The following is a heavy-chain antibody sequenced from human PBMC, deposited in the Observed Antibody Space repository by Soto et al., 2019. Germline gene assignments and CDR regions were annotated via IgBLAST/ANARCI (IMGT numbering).Heavy chain of an antibody. CDR3: ARGSSYYNSYYFDY. V-gene: IGHV4-59*01. J-gene: IGHJ4*02. CDR2: IYYSGST. D-gene: IGHD3-10*01. Sequence: QVQLQESGPGLVKPSETLSLTCTVSGGSISSYYWSWIRQPPGKGLEWIGYIYYSGSTNYNPSLKSRVTISVDTSKNQFSLKLSSVTAADTAVYYCARGSSYYNSYYFDYCGQGTLVTVSS. CDR1: GGSISSYY.